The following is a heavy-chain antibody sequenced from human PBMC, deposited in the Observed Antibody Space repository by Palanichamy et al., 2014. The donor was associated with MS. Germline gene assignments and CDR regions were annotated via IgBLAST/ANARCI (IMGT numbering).Heavy chain of an antibody. J-gene: IGHJ2*01. Sequence: QVQLVESGGGMVQPGRPLRLSCAASGFIFNSYGMHWVRQAPGKGLEWVATVSYDGSDKYYADSVKGRFSISRDNSKNMVYLQMSSLRPEDTAVYYCSRAVDMYWYFDAWGRGTLVTVSS. CDR1: GFIFNSYG. D-gene: IGHD5-12*01. V-gene: IGHV3-30*03. CDR2: VSYDGSDK. CDR3: SRAVDMYWYFDA.